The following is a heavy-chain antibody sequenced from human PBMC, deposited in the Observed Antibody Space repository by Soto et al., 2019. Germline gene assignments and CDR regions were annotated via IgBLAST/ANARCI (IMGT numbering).Heavy chain of an antibody. D-gene: IGHD3-10*01. CDR2: IHHSGST. CDR1: GGSICSGGYY. CDR3: VRGVLS. J-gene: IGHJ1*01. Sequence: TSETLSLTCNVSGGSICSGGYYWTWIRQHPGKGLEWIGNIHHSGSTFYNPSLKSRVSISVDTSKNQFSLKLSSVTAADTAVYFCVRGVLSWGQGTLVTVS. V-gene: IGHV4-31*03.